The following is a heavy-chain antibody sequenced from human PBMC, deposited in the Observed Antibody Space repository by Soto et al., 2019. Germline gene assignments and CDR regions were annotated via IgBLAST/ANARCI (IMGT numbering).Heavy chain of an antibody. CDR3: ARRDCIRTSCPNWFDP. V-gene: IGHV1-69*12. Sequence: QVQLVQSGAEVKKPGSSVKVSCKASGGTFSSYAISWVRQAPGQGLEWMGGIIPIFGTANYAQKFQGRVTITADESTSTAYMELRSLRSEDTAVYYCARRDCIRTSCPNWFDPWGQGTLVTVSS. CDR2: IIPIFGTA. CDR1: GGTFSSYA. J-gene: IGHJ5*02. D-gene: IGHD2-2*01.